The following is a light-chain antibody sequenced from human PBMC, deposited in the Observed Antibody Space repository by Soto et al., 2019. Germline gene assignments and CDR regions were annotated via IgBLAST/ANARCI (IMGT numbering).Light chain of an antibody. CDR3: TSFAPSNTWV. J-gene: IGLJ3*02. V-gene: IGLV2-8*01. CDR2: EVT. CDR1: SSDVGAYNY. Sequence: QSAVTQPPSASGSPGQSVTISCTGTSSDVGAYNYLSWYQQHAGKAPKLVIYEVTKRPSGVPERFSGSKSANTASLTVSGLQAEDEPDYYCTSFAPSNTWVFGGGTKLTVL.